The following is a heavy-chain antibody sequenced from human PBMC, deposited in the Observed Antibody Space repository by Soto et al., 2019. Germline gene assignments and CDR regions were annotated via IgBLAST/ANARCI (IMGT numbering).Heavy chain of an antibody. CDR1: GGTFSSYA. D-gene: IGHD1-1*01. Sequence: QVQLVQSGAEVKKPGSSVKVSCKASGGTFSSYAISWVRQAPGQGLEWMGGIIPIFGTANYAQKFQGRVTITADESTSTAYMELSRLRSEDTAVYYCARGHGRDGYNSRYYYGMDVWGQGTTVTVSS. CDR2: IIPIFGTA. V-gene: IGHV1-69*01. CDR3: ARGHGRDGYNSRYYYGMDV. J-gene: IGHJ6*02.